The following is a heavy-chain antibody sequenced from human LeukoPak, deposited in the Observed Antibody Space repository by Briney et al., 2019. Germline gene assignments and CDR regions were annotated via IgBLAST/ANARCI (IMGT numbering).Heavy chain of an antibody. J-gene: IGHJ4*02. V-gene: IGHV3-7*01. CDR2: INPDGSAK. CDR3: VCDQDRRGGY. CDR1: GFSFSSYW. Sequence: GGSLRLSCAVSGFSFSSYWMNWVRQAPGKGLQWVGNINPDGSAKYYLDSVKGRFTISRDNAKNSVYLQMNGLRAEDTAMYYCVCDQDRRGGYWGQGTLVTVSS. D-gene: IGHD2-21*01.